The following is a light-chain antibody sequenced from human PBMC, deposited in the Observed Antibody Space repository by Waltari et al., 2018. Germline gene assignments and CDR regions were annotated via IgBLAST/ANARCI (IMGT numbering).Light chain of an antibody. CDR2: GAS. CDR1: QTIPGSW. V-gene: IGKV3-20*01. Sequence: EIVLTHSPGTLSVSPGARVTVPCSASQTIPGSWLTWYQQKTAHPPRLLIYGASNRAPGIPDRFSGSGSGTDCTLTISRLEPEDSAVYYCQQYDGSVVTFGGGTKVEIK. J-gene: IGKJ4*01. CDR3: QQYDGSVVT.